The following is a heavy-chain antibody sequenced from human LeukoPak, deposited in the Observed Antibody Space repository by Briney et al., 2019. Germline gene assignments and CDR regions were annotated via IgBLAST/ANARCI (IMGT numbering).Heavy chain of an antibody. D-gene: IGHD7-27*01. V-gene: IGHV1-8*01. CDR3: ARGPPNWGYDY. J-gene: IGHJ4*02. CDR2: MSPNSGNT. Sequence: ASVKVSCKASGYTFTSYDINWVRQATGQGPEWMGWMSPNSGNTGYAQKFQGRVTMTRSTSMSTAYMELSSLRSEDTAVYYCARGPPNWGYDYWGQGTLVTVSS. CDR1: GYTFTSYD.